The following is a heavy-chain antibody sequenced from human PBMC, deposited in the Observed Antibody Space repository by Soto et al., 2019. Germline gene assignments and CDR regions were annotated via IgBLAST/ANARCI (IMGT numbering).Heavy chain of an antibody. CDR2: ISNSGGST. D-gene: IGHD1-26*01. J-gene: IGHJ4*02. V-gene: IGHV3-23*01. CDR1: GFTFSNYV. CDR3: AKEDVGGYYYSGL. Sequence: EVPLLESGGGLVQPGGSLRISCSASGFTFSNYVIGWVPQAPGEGLEWVSSISNSGGSTYYADSVKGRFTISRDNSKNTLYLQMNSLRAEDTAVYYCAKEDVGGYYYSGLWGRGTLVTVSS.